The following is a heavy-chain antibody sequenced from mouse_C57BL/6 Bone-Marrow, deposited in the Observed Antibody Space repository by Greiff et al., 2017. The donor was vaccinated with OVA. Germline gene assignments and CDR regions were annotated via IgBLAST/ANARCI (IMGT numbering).Heavy chain of an antibody. Sequence: VQLKESGGGLVQPGGSLKLSCAASGFTFSDYYMYWVRQTPEKRLEWVAYISNGGGSTYYPDTVKGRFTISRDNAKNTLYLQMSRLKSEDTAMYYCARHKYWYFDVWGTGTTVTVSS. CDR1: GFTFSDYY. CDR2: ISNGGGST. CDR3: ARHKYWYFDV. V-gene: IGHV5-12*01. J-gene: IGHJ1*03.